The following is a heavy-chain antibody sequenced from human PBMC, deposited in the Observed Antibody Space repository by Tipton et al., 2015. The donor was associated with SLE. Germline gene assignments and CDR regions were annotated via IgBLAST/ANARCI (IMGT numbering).Heavy chain of an antibody. J-gene: IGHJ5*02. D-gene: IGHD3-10*01. CDR3: ASPYYYGSRSFDP. V-gene: IGHV4-31*03. CDR2: IYHTGST. CDR1: GGSISRIGYY. Sequence: GLVKPSQTLSLTCTVSGGSISRIGYYWSWIRQHPGKGLEWIGYIYHTGSTYYNPSLRGRVTMSLDKSKNQFSLKLSSVTAADTAVYYCASPYYYGSRSFDPWGQGTLVTVSA.